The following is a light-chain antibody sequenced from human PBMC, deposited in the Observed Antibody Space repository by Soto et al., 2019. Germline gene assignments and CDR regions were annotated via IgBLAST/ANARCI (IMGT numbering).Light chain of an antibody. CDR2: AAS. J-gene: IGKJ4*01. Sequence: IQITQSPSSVSASVGDKVTITCRASQLISSWLAWYQQKPGKAPKLLIYAASNSQRGVPSRFSGSESWTDLTLTISSLQPEDIATYYCQQASSVPLTFGGGTKVEI. V-gene: IGKV1-12*01. CDR1: QLISSW. CDR3: QQASSVPLT.